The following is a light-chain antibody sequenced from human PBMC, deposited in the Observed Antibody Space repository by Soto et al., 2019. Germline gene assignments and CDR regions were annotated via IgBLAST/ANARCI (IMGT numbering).Light chain of an antibody. Sequence: DIQMTQSPSSLSASVGDRVTITCQASQDISNYLNWYQQKPGKVPKLLIYDASNLEAGVPSRFSGSGSGTDFTFTISSLQPDDIATYYCQQYDNLPYGFGQGTKLEIK. V-gene: IGKV1-33*01. CDR3: QQYDNLPYG. CDR2: DAS. CDR1: QDISNY. J-gene: IGKJ2*03.